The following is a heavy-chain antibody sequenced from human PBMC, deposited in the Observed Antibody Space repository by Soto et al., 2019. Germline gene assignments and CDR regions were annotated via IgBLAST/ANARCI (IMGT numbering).Heavy chain of an antibody. CDR2: IHVHGGST. CDR3: ARGPVLIRPSGMDV. CDR1: GYTFTNYY. D-gene: IGHD2-8*01. J-gene: IGHJ6*02. V-gene: IGHV1-46*01. Sequence: ASVKVSFKASGYTFTNYYMHWVRQAPGQGLEWMGIIHVHGGSTSYAQKFQGRVTMTRDTSTSTVYMELSSLRSEDTAVYYCARGPVLIRPSGMDVWGQGTTVTVSS.